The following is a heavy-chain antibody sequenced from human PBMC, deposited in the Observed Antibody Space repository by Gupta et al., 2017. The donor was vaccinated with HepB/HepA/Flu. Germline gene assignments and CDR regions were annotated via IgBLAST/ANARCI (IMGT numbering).Heavy chain of an antibody. V-gene: IGHV4-59*11. CDR2: FHYSGST. CDR3: ARGRDYYDSGAYYGYFDY. D-gene: IGHD3-22*01. J-gene: IGHJ4*02. CDR1: GGSINNHY. Sequence: QVQLQESAPGLVKPAETLSLTCPVSGGSINNHYWSWIRQPPGKGLEWIAYFHYSGSTNYSPPLKSRVTISLDTSKNQFSLKLNSVTAADTAVYYCARGRDYYDSGAYYGYFDYWGQGTLVTVSS.